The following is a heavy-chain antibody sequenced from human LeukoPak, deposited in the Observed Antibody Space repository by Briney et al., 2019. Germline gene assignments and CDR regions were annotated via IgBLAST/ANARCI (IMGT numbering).Heavy chain of an antibody. V-gene: IGHV3-53*01. CDR3: ARGLHDLWRGHMGY. D-gene: IGHD3-3*01. CDR2: IDSDGNT. Sequence: PGGSLRLSCAASGFTVNNNYMTWVRQAPGEGLDWVSVIDSDGNTYYADSVMGRFSISRDNSKNMVFLQMNSLRAEDTAVYYCARGLHDLWRGHMGYWGQGTLVTVSS. CDR1: GFTVNNNY. J-gene: IGHJ4*02.